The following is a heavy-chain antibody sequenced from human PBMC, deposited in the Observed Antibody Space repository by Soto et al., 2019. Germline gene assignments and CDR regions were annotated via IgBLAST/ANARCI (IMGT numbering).Heavy chain of an antibody. CDR1: GYAFTDYF. D-gene: IGHD5-12*01. CDR2: INPNDGGT. J-gene: IGHJ4*02. CDR3: ARWYGSGYDFGSDY. Sequence: ASVKVSCKPSGYAFTDYFIQWVRQAPGQGLEWVAWINPNDGGTNYAQKFQGRVAVTTDTSISTAYMELSRLRSEDTAVYYCARWYGSGYDFGSDYWGQGTLVTVSS. V-gene: IGHV1-2*02.